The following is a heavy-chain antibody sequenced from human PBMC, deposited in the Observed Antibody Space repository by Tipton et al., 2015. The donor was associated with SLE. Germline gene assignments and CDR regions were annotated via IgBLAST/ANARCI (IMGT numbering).Heavy chain of an antibody. J-gene: IGHJ3*02. CDR2: INHSGST. D-gene: IGHD6-25*01. Sequence: TLSLTCAAYGGSFSGYYWSWFRLPPGKGLEWIGEINHSGSTNYNPSLKCRVTISINTSKTQFSLNLSSVAAADTAVYFCARGVRYSSGQSAFDIWGQGSIDSFSS. CDR3: ARGVRYSSGQSAFDI. CDR1: GGSFSGYY. V-gene: IGHV4-34*01.